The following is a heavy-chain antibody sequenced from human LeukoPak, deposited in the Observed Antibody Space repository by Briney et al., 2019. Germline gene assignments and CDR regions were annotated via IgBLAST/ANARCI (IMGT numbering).Heavy chain of an antibody. CDR3: ASAAGTSYYFDY. D-gene: IGHD6-13*01. Sequence: PSETLSLTCAVYGGSFGGYYWSWIRQPPGKGLEWIGEINHSGSTNYNPSLKSRVTISVDTSKNQFSLKLSSVTAADTAVYYCASAAGTSYYFDYWGQGTLVTVSS. CDR1: GGSFGGYY. CDR2: INHSGST. J-gene: IGHJ4*02. V-gene: IGHV4-34*01.